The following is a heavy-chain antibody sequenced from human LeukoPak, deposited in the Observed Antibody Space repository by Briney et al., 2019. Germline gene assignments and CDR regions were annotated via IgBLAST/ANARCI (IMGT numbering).Heavy chain of an antibody. CDR2: IKSKSDGETT. Sequence: GGSLRLSCVASGFTFTNAWMRWVRQAPGKGLEWVGRIKSKSDGETTDYAAPVKGRFTISRDDSKRAVFSEMNSLKTEDTAVYHCTTLLWFEEQRHDYWGQGTLVTVSS. V-gene: IGHV3-15*01. CDR3: TTLLWFEEQRHDY. CDR1: GFTFTNAW. J-gene: IGHJ4*02. D-gene: IGHD3-10*01.